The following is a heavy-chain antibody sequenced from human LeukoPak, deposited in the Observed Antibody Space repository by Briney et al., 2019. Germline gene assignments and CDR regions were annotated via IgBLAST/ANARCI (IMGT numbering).Heavy chain of an antibody. V-gene: IGHV1-46*01. CDR2: INPSGGST. CDR3: ARAETGIFDY. CDR1: GYTFSSYY. Sequence: ASVKVSCKASGYTFSSYYMHWVRQAPGRGLEWMGIINPSGGSTSYAQKFQGRVTMTRDTSTSTVYMELRSLRSDDTAVYYCARAETGIFDYWGQGTLVTVSS. D-gene: IGHD7-27*01. J-gene: IGHJ4*02.